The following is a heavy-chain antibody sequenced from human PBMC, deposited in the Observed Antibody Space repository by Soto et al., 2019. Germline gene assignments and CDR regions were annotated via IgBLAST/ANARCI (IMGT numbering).Heavy chain of an antibody. CDR1: GFTFDDFA. CDR2: ISGNGGVT. CDR3: TKETCSGGYCYSVFDS. D-gene: IGHD2-15*01. V-gene: IGHV3-43D*03. J-gene: IGHJ4*02. Sequence: PGGSLRLSCAASGFTFDDFAMHWVRQVPGKGLEWVSLISGNGGVTYYAESVEGRFTISRDNYKNSLFLQMNSLRPEDTALYYCTKETCSGGYCYSVFDSWGQGALVTVSS.